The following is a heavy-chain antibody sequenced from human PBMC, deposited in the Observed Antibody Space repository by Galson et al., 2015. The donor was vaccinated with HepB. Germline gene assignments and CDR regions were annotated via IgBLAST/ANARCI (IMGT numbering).Heavy chain of an antibody. D-gene: IGHD3-16*01. CDR2: IKSNTDGGTT. CDR1: GFTFSNAW. CDR3: NTELQWGQNLDY. Sequence: SLRLSCAASGFTFSNAWMCWVRQAPGKGLEWVGRIKSNTDGGTTDYAAPVKGRFTISRDDSKNTLYLQINSLKTEDTAVYFCNTELQWGQNLDYWGQGTLVTVSS. J-gene: IGHJ4*02. V-gene: IGHV3-15*01.